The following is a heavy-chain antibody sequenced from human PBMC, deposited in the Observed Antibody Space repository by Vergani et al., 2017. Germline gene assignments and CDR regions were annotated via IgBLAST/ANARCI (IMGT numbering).Heavy chain of an antibody. J-gene: IGHJ4*02. Sequence: QVQLQQWGAGLLKPSETLSLTCAVYGGSFSGYYWSWIRQPPGKGLEWIGEINHSGSTNYNPSLKSRVTISVDTSKNQFSLKLSSVTAADTAVYYCARAPDYDFWSGRDYWGQGTLVTVSS. V-gene: IGHV4-34*01. CDR3: ARAPDYDFWSGRDY. CDR1: GGSFSGYY. CDR2: INHSGST. D-gene: IGHD3-3*01.